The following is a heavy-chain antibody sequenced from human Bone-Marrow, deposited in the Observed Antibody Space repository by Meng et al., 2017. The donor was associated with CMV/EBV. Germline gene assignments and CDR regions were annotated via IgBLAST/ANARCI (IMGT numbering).Heavy chain of an antibody. D-gene: IGHD2-15*01. CDR1: GFTFSSYS. Sequence: GESLKISCAASGFTFSSYSMNWVRQAPGKGLEWVSSISSSSSYIYYADSVKGRFTISRDNAKNSLYPQMNSLRAEDTAVYYCARDVRIRGSEIDYWGQGTLVTVSS. V-gene: IGHV3-21*01. J-gene: IGHJ4*02. CDR2: ISSSSSYI. CDR3: ARDVRIRGSEIDY.